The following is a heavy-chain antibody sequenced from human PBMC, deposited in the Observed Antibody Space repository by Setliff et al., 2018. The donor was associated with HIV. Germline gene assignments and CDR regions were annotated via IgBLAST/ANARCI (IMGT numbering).Heavy chain of an antibody. J-gene: IGHJ4*02. CDR2: TRSKAYGGTT. CDR1: GFIFGDYA. CDR3: TRYKLTSVMSNFDY. Sequence: PGESLKISCTTSGFIFGDYAMSWVRQAPGKGLQWVAFTRSKAYGGTTEYAASVKGRFTISRDDSKNIAYLQMGSLKTEDTAVYFCTRYKLTSVMSNFDYWGLGTLVTVSS. D-gene: IGHD4-17*01. V-gene: IGHV3-49*04.